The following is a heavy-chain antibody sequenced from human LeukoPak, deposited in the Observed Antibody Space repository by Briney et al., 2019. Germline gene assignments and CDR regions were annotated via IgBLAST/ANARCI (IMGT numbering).Heavy chain of an antibody. CDR2: ISYSGTT. D-gene: IGHD6-25*01. Sequence: SETLSLTCTASGGSISSSSFYWGWIRQPPGKGLEWIGVISYSGTTYYNPSLKSRVTISVDTSKNQFSLKLNSVTAADTAVYYCARLDRGINAAHFDYWGQGTLVTVSS. V-gene: IGHV4-39*01. CDR1: GGSISSSSFY. J-gene: IGHJ4*02. CDR3: ARLDRGINAAHFDY.